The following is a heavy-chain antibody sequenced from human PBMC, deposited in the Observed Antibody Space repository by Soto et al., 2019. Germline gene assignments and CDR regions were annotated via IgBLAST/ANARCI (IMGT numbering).Heavy chain of an antibody. J-gene: IGHJ5*02. V-gene: IGHV3-11*01. CDR3: ARDGNQWLATTNWFDP. Sequence: PGGSLRLSCAASGFTFSDYYMSWIRQAPGKGLEWVSYISSSGSTIYYADSVKGRFTISRDNAKNSLYLQMNSLRAEDTAVYYCARDGNQWLATTNWFDPWGQGTLVTVSS. CDR1: GFTFSDYY. D-gene: IGHD6-19*01. CDR2: ISSSGSTI.